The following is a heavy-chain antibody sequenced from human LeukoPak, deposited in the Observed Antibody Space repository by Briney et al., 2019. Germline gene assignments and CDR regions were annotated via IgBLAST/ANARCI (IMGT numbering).Heavy chain of an antibody. D-gene: IGHD2-2*01. Sequence: ASVKVSCKASGYTFTSYGISWVRQAPGQGLEWMGWISAYNGNTNYAQKLQGRVTMTTDTSTSTVYMELRSLRSDDTAVYYCAGDLGYCSTTSCLRNWFDPWGQGTLVTVSS. CDR2: ISAYNGNT. J-gene: IGHJ5*02. CDR1: GYTFTSYG. CDR3: AGDLGYCSTTSCLRNWFDP. V-gene: IGHV1-18*01.